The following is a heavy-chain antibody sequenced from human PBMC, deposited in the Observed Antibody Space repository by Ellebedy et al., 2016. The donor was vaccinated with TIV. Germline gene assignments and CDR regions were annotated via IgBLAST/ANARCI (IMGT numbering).Heavy chain of an antibody. J-gene: IGHJ6*02. V-gene: IGHV1-2*02. CDR3: ARVRRGSSGMDV. CDR1: GYTFTANY. Sequence: ASVKVSCKASGYTFTANYIHWVRHAPGHGLEWMGWINPDSGSTNFAQNFQGRVSITRDASINTVYMQLSRVQSDDTAVYYCARVRRGSSGMDVWGQGTTVTVSS. D-gene: IGHD1-1*01. CDR2: INPDSGST.